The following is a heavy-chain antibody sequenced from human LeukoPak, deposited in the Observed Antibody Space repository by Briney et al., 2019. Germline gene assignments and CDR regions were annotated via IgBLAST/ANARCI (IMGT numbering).Heavy chain of an antibody. J-gene: IGHJ4*02. CDR2: ISSSSSYI. V-gene: IGHV3-21*04. CDR3: ARRAGAYSHPYDY. D-gene: IGHD4/OR15-4a*01. Sequence: GGSLRLSCAASGFTFRSYSMNWVRQAPGKGLEWVSSISSSSSYIYYADSVKGRFTISRDNAKNSLYLQMNSLRAEDTAVYYCARRAGAYSHPYDYWGQGTLVTVSS. CDR1: GFTFRSYS.